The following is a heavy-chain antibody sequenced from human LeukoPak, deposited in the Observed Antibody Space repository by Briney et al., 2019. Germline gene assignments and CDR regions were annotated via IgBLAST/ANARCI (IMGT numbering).Heavy chain of an antibody. J-gene: IGHJ3*02. CDR3: ARHSYYSI. CDR1: GGSINSYY. Sequence: PSETLSLTCTVSGGSINSYYRSWIRQPPGKGLEWIGYIYYSGTTNYNPSLKSRVTISVDTSKNQFSLKLSSVTAADTAVYYCARHSYYSIWGQGTMVTVSS. CDR2: IYYSGTT. D-gene: IGHD3-10*01. V-gene: IGHV4-59*08.